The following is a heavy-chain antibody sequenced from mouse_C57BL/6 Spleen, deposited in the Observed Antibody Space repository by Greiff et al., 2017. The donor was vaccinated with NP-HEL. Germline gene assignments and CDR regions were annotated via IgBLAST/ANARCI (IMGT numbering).Heavy chain of an antibody. V-gene: IGHV1-5*01. CDR2: IYPGNSDT. CDR1: GYTFTSYW. Sequence: VHVKQSGTVLARPGASVKMSCKTSGYTFTSYWMHWVKQRPGQGLEWIGAIYPGNSDTSYNQKFKGKAKLTAVTSASTAYMELSSLTNEDSAVYYCTRSVTTVVEGDYFDYWGQGTTLTVSS. D-gene: IGHD1-1*01. CDR3: TRSVTTVVEGDYFDY. J-gene: IGHJ2*01.